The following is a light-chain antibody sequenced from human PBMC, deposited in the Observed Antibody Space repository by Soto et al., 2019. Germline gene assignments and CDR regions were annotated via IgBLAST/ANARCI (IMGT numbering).Light chain of an antibody. CDR1: QSVFSS. CDR2: GSA. J-gene: IGKJ1*01. CDR3: QQYHSWWT. Sequence: EIVMTQSPATLSVSPGERATLSCRASQSVFSSLAWYQQRPGQAPRLLIYGSATRATGIPDRFSGSGSGTEFTLTISSLQSEDSAVYYCQQYHSWWTFGQGTKVDIK. V-gene: IGKV3-15*01.